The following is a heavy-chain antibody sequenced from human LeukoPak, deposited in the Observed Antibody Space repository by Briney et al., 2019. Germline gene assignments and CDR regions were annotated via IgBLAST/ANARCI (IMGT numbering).Heavy chain of an antibody. J-gene: IGHJ4*02. CDR2: ITSTATHT. V-gene: IGHV3-21*01. CDR1: GFTFSGHS. CDR3: ARDGSPNSGYYAFFDT. Sequence: GGSLRLSCAASGFTFSGHSMSWVRQAPGKGLEWVSSITSTATHTYYADSVKGRFTISRDNTKNSLILQTSSLTVADTGIYYCARDGSPNSGYYAFFDTWGQGTLVTVSS. D-gene: IGHD1-26*01.